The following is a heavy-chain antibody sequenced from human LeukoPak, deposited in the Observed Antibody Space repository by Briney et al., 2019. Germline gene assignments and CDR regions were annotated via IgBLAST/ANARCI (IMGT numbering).Heavy chain of an antibody. CDR1: GFTFSSYG. D-gene: IGHD5-12*01. CDR2: ISGFSNYI. Sequence: GGSLRLSCAAPGFTFSSYGMNWVRQAPGKGLEWVSSISGFSNYIYYADSMKGRFTTPRDNAKNSLYLQLNSLRVEDTAIYYCARDVDSGDDGRFDSWGQGTLVTVSS. CDR3: ARDVDSGDDGRFDS. J-gene: IGHJ5*01. V-gene: IGHV3-21*01.